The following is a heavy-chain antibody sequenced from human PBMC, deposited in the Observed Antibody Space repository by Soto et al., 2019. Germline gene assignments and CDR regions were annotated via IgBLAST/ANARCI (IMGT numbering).Heavy chain of an antibody. D-gene: IGHD1-7*01. V-gene: IGHV3-11*01. CDR3: ARDGRLELRFYPYYGMDV. Sequence: GGSLRLSCAASGFTFSDYYMSWIRQAPGKGLEWVSYISSSGSTIYYADSVKGRFTISRDNAKNSLYLQMNSLRAEDTAVYYCARDGRLELRFYPYYGMDVWGQGTTVTV. CDR2: ISSSGSTI. CDR1: GFTFSDYY. J-gene: IGHJ6*02.